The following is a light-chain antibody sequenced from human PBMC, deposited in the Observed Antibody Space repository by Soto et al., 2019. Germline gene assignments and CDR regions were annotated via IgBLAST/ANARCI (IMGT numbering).Light chain of an antibody. J-gene: IGLJ1*01. CDR3: CSLTTSHTYV. Sequence: QSALAQPASVSGSPGQSITISCSGTSGDVGAYNYVSWYQQNPGKAPKLMIYGVTNRPSGISNRFSGSKSGNTASLTISGLQADDEADYYCCSLTTSHTYVFGSGTKVTV. V-gene: IGLV2-14*01. CDR1: SGDVGAYNY. CDR2: GVT.